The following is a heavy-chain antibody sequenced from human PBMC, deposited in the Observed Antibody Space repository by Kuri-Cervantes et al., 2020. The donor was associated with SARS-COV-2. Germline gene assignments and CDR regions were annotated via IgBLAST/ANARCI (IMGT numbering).Heavy chain of an antibody. Sequence: LSLPCAASGFTVSSNYMSWVRQAPGKGLEWVSVIYSGGSTYYADSVKGRFTISRDNSKNTLYLQMNSLRAEDTAVYYCARSLIAVAGFGGRDYWGQGTLVTVSS. CDR3: ARSLIAVAGFGGRDY. D-gene: IGHD6-19*01. CDR2: IYSGGST. V-gene: IGHV3-53*01. CDR1: GFTVSSNY. J-gene: IGHJ4*02.